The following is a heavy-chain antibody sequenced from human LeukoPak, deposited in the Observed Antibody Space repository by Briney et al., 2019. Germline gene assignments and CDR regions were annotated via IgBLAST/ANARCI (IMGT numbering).Heavy chain of an antibody. D-gene: IGHD3-22*01. J-gene: IGHJ4*02. V-gene: IGHV4-38-2*01. CDR3: ARVGGNDSTGHYSVDY. Sequence: PSETLSLTCAVSGYSITSVYWWGWIRQTPGRGLEWIGSLHHSGSTSYNPSLKSRVTISVDTSKNHFSLRLSSVTAADTAVYYCARVGGNDSTGHYSVDYWGQGTLVTVSS. CDR1: GYSITSVYW. CDR2: LHHSGST.